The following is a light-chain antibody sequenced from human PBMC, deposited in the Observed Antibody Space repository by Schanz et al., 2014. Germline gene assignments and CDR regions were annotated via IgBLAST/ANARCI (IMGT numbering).Light chain of an antibody. CDR1: QSVGSN. CDR3: QQYNGGT. CDR2: RAS. Sequence: EIVMTQSPGTLSVSPGEGATLSCRASQSVGSNLAWYQQKPGHTPRLLIYRASTRATGIPARFSGSGSGTEFTLTISSLQSEDFAVYYCQQYNGGTFGQGTKVEIK. J-gene: IGKJ1*01. V-gene: IGKV3-15*01.